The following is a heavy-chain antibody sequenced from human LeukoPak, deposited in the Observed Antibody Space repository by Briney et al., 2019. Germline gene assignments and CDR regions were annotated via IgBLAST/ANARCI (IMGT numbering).Heavy chain of an antibody. Sequence: ASVKVSCKASGYTFISYYMHWVRQAPGQSLEWMGWINPKSGDTNYAQKFQGRVTMTRDTSISTAYMELNTLRSDDTAMYYCVPXXSXEYYFDYWGQGTLVTVXS. J-gene: IGHJ4*02. CDR2: INPKSGDT. V-gene: IGHV1-2*02. CDR3: VPXXSXEYYFDY. CDR1: GYTFISYY.